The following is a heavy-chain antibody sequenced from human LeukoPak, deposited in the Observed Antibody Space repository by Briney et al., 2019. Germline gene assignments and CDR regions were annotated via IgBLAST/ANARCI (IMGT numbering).Heavy chain of an antibody. CDR3: AKGGYCSGGSCYFRRRDPAQIDY. V-gene: IGHV3-30*02. J-gene: IGHJ4*02. Sequence: GGSLRLSCAASGFTFSSYGMHWVRQAPGKGLEWVAFIRYDGSNKYYADSVKSRFTISRDNSKNTLYLQMNSLRAGDTAVYYCAKGGYCSGGSCYFRRRDPAQIDYWGQGTLVTVSS. CDR2: IRYDGSNK. CDR1: GFTFSSYG. D-gene: IGHD2-15*01.